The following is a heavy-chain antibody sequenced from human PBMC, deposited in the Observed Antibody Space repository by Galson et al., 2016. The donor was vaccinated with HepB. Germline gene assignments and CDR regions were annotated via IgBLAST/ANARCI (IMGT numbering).Heavy chain of an antibody. CDR3: ARQKAVFALYYFDY. CDR1: GGTFSSYA. Sequence: SVKVSCKASGGTFSSYAISWVRQAPGQGLEWMGRIIPILGIANYAQKFQGRVTITADKSPSTAYMELSSLRSEDTAVYYCARQKAVFALYYFDYWGQGTLVTVSS. CDR2: IIPILGIA. J-gene: IGHJ4*02. V-gene: IGHV1-69*04.